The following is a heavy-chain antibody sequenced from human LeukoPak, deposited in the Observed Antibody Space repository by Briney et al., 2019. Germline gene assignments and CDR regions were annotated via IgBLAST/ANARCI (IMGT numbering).Heavy chain of an antibody. J-gene: IGHJ3*02. CDR2: IYHSGST. CDR3: ARPSLIPSYGDAFDI. V-gene: IGHV4-38-2*01. D-gene: IGHD3-16*01. CDR1: GYSISSGYY. Sequence: SETLSLTCAVSGYSISSGYYWGWIRQPPGKGLEWIGSIYHSGSTYYNPSLKSRVTISVDTSKNQFSLKLSSVTAADTAVYYCARPSLIPSYGDAFDIWGQGTMVTVSS.